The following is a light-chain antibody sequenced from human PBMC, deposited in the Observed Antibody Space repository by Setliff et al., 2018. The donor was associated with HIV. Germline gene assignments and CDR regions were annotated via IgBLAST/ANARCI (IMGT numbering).Light chain of an antibody. V-gene: IGLV2-14*01. CDR2: DVN. Sequence: QSVLTQPASVSGSPGQSITISCTGTSSDVGGYDYVSWYQQHPGKAPKPMIYDVNKRPSGVSNRFSGSKSGNTASLTISGLQAEDEADYYCSSYTSSSTLRVFGTGTKVTVL. CDR1: SSDVGGYDY. CDR3: SSYTSSSTLRV. J-gene: IGLJ1*01.